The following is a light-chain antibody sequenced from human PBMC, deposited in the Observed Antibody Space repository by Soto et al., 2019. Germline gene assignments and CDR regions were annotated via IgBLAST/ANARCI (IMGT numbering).Light chain of an antibody. CDR1: QSVSSN. CDR3: QQRSNWPLT. V-gene: IGKV3D-15*01. Sequence: EIVMTPSPATLSVSPGERATLSCRASQSVSSNLAWYQRKPGQAPRLLIYGASTRATGIPARFSGSGSGTEFTLTISSLEPEDFAVYYCQQRSNWPLTFGGGTKVDIK. J-gene: IGKJ4*01. CDR2: GAS.